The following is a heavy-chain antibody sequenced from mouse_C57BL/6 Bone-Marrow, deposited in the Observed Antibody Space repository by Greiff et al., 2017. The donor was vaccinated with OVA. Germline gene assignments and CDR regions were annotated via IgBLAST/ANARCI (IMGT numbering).Heavy chain of an antibody. CDR1: GFTFSSYA. J-gene: IGHJ2*01. V-gene: IGHV5-4*01. CDR2: ISDGGSYT. Sequence: EVMLVESGGGLVKPGGSLKLSCAASGFTFSSYAMSWVRQTPEKRLEWVATISDGGSYTYYPDNVKGRFTISRDNAKNNLYLQMSHLKSEDTAMYYCARDYDGSFDYWGQGTTLTVSS. CDR3: ARDYDGSFDY. D-gene: IGHD2-3*01.